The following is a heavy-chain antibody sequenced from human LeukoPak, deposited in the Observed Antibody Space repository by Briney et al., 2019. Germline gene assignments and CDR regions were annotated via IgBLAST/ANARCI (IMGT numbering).Heavy chain of an antibody. CDR2: INPSGGST. CDR3: ARDLSLGWYFDL. Sequence: ASVKVSCKASGGTFSSYAISWVRQAPGQGLEWMGIINPSGGSTSYAQKFQGRVTMTRDTSTSTVYMELSSLRSEDTAVYYCARDLSLGWYFDLWGRGTLVTVSS. V-gene: IGHV1-46*01. CDR1: GGTFSSYA. J-gene: IGHJ2*01.